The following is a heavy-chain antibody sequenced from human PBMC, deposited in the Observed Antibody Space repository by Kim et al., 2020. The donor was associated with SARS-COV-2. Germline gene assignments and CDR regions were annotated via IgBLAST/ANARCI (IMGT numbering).Heavy chain of an antibody. CDR3: ARGLVETPLLSYY. V-gene: IGHV1-8*01. D-gene: IGHD1-26*01. CDR2: VNTHNGNT. J-gene: IGHJ4*02. Sequence: ASVKVSCKASGYTFNSYDLHWVRQATGQGLEWMGWVNTHNGNTGYAQNFKGRVTMTRDTSISTAYMELSSLRSENTAVYFCARGLVETPLLSYYWGQGTLVTVSS. CDR1: GYTFNSYD.